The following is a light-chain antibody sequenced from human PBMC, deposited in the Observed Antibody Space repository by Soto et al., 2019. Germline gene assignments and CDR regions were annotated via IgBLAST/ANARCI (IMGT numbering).Light chain of an antibody. CDR2: GNT. V-gene: IGLV1-40*01. CDR3: QSYDSVLSGSV. J-gene: IGLJ3*02. CDR1: SSNIGAGYD. Sequence: QSVLTQPPSVSGAPGQRVTISCTGSSSNIGAGYDVHWYQQLPGTAPKLLIYGNTNRPSGVPDRFSGSKSGTSASLAITGLQAEDETYYYCQSYDSVLSGSVFGGGTKLTVL.